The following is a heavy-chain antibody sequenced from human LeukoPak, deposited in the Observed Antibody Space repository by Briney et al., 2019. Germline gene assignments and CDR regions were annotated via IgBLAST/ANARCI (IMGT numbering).Heavy chain of an antibody. D-gene: IGHD2-21*02. CDR2: ISSSSSYI. CDR3: ARAGYCGGDCYYLYYFDY. Sequence: GGTLRLSCAASGFTFSSHGINWVRQAPGKGLEWVSSISSSSSYIYYADSVKGRFTISRDNAKNSLYLQMNSLRAEDTAVYYCARAGYCGGDCYYLYYFDYWGQGTLVTVSS. CDR1: GFTFSSHG. J-gene: IGHJ4*02. V-gene: IGHV3-21*01.